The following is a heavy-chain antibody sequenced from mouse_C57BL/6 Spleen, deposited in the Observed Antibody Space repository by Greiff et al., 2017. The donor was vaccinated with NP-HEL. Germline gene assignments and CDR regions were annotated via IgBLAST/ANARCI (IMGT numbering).Heavy chain of an antibody. J-gene: IGHJ4*01. CDR3: TRRYCSDAMDY. D-gene: IGHD1-1*01. Sequence: QVQLQQSGAELVRPGASVTLSCKASGYTFTDYEMHWVKQTPVHGLEWIGAIDPETGGTAYNQKFKGKATLTADKSSSTAYMELRSLTSEDSAVDYCTRRYCSDAMDYWGQGTSVTVSS. V-gene: IGHV1-15*01. CDR2: IDPETGGT. CDR1: GYTFTDYE.